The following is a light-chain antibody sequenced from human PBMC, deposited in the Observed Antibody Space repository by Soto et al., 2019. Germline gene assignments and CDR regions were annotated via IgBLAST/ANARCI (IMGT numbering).Light chain of an antibody. CDR3: IQFNNWPHLT. CDR2: GAS. V-gene: IGKV3-15*01. CDR1: QSVGVN. J-gene: IGKJ4*01. Sequence: EIVMTQSPATLSVSPGERAALSCRASQSVGVNLAWYQQRPGQAPRLLIYGASIRATGIPPRFSGSGSGTEFTLTINSLQSEDFAVYYCIQFNNWPHLTFGGGTKVEMK.